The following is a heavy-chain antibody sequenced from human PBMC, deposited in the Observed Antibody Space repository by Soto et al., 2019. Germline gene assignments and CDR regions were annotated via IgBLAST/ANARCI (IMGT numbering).Heavy chain of an antibody. J-gene: IGHJ4*02. V-gene: IGHV3-53*01. Sequence: GGSLRLSCAASGFTVSTNYVSWVRQAPGKGLEWVSVIYSGGNTYYADSVKGRFTISRDSSKNTVDLQMNSLRAEDTAVYFCARASGSRAFDNWGQGTLATVS. CDR3: ARASGSRAFDN. D-gene: IGHD1-26*01. CDR1: GFTVSTNY. CDR2: IYSGGNT.